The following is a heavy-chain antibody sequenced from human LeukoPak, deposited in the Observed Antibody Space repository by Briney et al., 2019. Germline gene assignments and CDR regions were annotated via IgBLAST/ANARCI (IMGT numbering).Heavy chain of an antibody. Sequence: GGSLRLSCAASGFTFSSYAMHWVRQAPGKGLEWVAVISYDGSNKYYADSVKGLFTISRDNSKNTLYLQMNSLRAEDTAVYYCARDLGYCSGGSCYREQWLIDYWGQGTLVTVSS. CDR3: ARDLGYCSGGSCYREQWLIDY. CDR1: GFTFSSYA. D-gene: IGHD2-15*01. J-gene: IGHJ4*02. CDR2: ISYDGSNK. V-gene: IGHV3-30*04.